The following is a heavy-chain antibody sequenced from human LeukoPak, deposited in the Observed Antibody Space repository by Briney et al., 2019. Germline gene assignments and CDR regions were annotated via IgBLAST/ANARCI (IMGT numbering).Heavy chain of an antibody. CDR1: GFIFSSYD. Sequence: GGSLRLSCAASGFIFSSYDMHWVRQATGKGLEWVSGIGKGGDTYYAGSVKGRFTISRENAKSSLYLQMNSLRAGDTAVYYWTRGALGFDYWGQGTLVTVSS. CDR2: IGKGGDT. J-gene: IGHJ4*02. V-gene: IGHV3-13*04. CDR3: TRGALGFDY.